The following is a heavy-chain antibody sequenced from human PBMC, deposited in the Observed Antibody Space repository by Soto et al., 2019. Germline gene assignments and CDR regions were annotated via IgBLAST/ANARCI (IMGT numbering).Heavy chain of an antibody. Sequence: GASVKVSCKASGYTFTSYYMHWVRQAPGQGLEWMEKINPSGGSTSYAQKFQGRVTMTRDTSTSTVYMELSSLRFEDTAFYYCARGSGYSYGYRLYFDYWGQGTLVTVSS. CDR2: INPSGGST. CDR1: GYTFTSYY. J-gene: IGHJ4*02. CDR3: ARGSGYSYGYRLYFDY. D-gene: IGHD5-18*01. V-gene: IGHV1-46*01.